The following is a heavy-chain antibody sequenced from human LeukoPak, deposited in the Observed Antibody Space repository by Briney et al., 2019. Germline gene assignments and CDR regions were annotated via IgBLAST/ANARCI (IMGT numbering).Heavy chain of an antibody. J-gene: IGHJ6*02. D-gene: IGHD2-2*01. CDR2: MNPNSGNT. Sequence: ASVKVSCKASGYTFTSYDINWVRQATGQGLEWMGWMNPNSGNTGYAQKFQGRVTMTWNTSISTAYMELSSLRSEDTAVYYCARVRSCCSSTPYYYYYGMDVWGQGTTVTVSS. V-gene: IGHV1-8*01. CDR1: GYTFTSYD. CDR3: ARVRSCCSSTPYYYYYGMDV.